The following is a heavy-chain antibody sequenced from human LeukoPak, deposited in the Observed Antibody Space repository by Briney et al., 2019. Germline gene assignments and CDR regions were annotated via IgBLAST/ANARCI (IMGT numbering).Heavy chain of an antibody. CDR2: FDPEDGET. CDR3: ATWILRGYSYGYGAPLDY. V-gene: IGHV1-24*01. CDR1: GYTLTELS. J-gene: IGHJ4*02. Sequence: ASVKVSCTVSGYTLTELSMHWVRQAPGKGLEWMGGFDPEDGETIYAQKFQGRVTTTEDTSTDTAYMELSSLRSEDTAVYYCATWILRGYSYGYGAPLDYWGQGTLVTVSS. D-gene: IGHD5-18*01.